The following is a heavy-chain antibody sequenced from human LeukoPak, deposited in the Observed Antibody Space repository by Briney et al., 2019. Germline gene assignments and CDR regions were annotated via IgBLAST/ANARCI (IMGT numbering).Heavy chain of an antibody. CDR2: IYYSGSA. V-gene: IGHV4-39*01. Sequence: SETLSLTCTVSGGSISSASYYWGWIRQPPGRGLEWIGTIYYSGSAYYNPSLKSRLTMSVDTSKNQFSLKLSSVTAADTAVYYCASEPAAGTSYFDYWGQGTLVTVSS. D-gene: IGHD6-13*01. CDR3: ASEPAAGTSYFDY. CDR1: GGSISSASYY. J-gene: IGHJ4*02.